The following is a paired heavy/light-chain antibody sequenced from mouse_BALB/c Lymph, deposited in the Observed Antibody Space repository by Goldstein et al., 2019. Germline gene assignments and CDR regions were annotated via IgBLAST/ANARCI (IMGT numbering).Heavy chain of an antibody. D-gene: IGHD4-1*01. V-gene: IGHV1-26*01. CDR2: INPNNGDT. CDR3: ARSNWYAMDY. J-gene: IGHJ4*01. CDR1: GYTFTDYY. Sequence: EVQLQQSGPELVKPGASVKMSCKASGYTFTDYYMKWVKQSHGKSLEWIGDINPNNGDTFYNQKFKGKATLTVDKSSSTAYMQLNSLTSEDSAVYYCARSNWYAMDYWGQGTSVTVSS.
Light chain of an antibody. CDR2: FAS. J-gene: IGKJ1*01. CDR3: QQHYSTPPT. Sequence: DIVMTQSPSSLAMSVGQKVTMSCKSSQSLLNSSNQKNYLAWYQQKPGQSPKLLVYFASTRESGVPDRFIGSGSGTDFTLTISSVQAEDLADYFCQQHYSTPPTFGGGTKLEIK. V-gene: IGKV8-24*01. CDR1: QSLLNSSNQKNY.